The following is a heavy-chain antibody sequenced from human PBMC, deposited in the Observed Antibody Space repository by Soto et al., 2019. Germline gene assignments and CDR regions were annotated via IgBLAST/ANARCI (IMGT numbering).Heavy chain of an antibody. CDR2: ISAYNGNT. J-gene: IGHJ4*02. Sequence: GASVKVSCTACGYTFTSYGISWVRQAPGQGLEWMGWISAYNGNTNYAQKLQGRVTMTTDTSTSTAYMELRSLRSDDTAVYYCARVEAVTTPLDYWGQGTLVTVSS. CDR1: GYTFTSYG. CDR3: ARVEAVTTPLDY. V-gene: IGHV1-18*01. D-gene: IGHD4-17*01.